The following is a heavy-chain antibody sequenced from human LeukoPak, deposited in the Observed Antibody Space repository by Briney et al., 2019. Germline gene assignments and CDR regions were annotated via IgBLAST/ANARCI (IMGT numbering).Heavy chain of an antibody. CDR3: AKGVAVASPYYFDY. Sequence: GGSLRLSCAASGFTSSSYAMSWVRLAPGKGLEWVSPISGSGSSTYYADSVKGRFTISRDNSKNTLYLQMNSLRAEDTAVYYCAKGVAVASPYYFDYWGQGTLVTVSS. D-gene: IGHD6-19*01. J-gene: IGHJ4*02. CDR1: GFTSSSYA. CDR2: ISGSGSST. V-gene: IGHV3-23*01.